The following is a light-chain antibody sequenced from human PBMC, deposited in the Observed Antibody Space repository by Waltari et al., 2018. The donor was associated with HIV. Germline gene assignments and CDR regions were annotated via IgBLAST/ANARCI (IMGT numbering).Light chain of an antibody. V-gene: IGKV3-15*01. Sequence: EIVMTQSPATLSVSPGERATLSCRASQSIGSDLAWYQQKPGQAPRLLIDGASTRATGIPARFSGSGSGTEFTLTISSLQSEDFAVYSCQQYNNWPPMYTFGQGTKLEIK. J-gene: IGKJ2*01. CDR1: QSIGSD. CDR3: QQYNNWPPMYT. CDR2: GAS.